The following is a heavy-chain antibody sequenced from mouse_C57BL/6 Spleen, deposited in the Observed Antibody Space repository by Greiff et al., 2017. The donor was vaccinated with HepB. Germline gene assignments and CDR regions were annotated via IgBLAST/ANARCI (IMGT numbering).Heavy chain of an antibody. Sequence: QVQLQQPGAELVMPGASVKLSCKASGYTFTSYWMHWVKQRPGQGLEWIGEIDPSDSYTNYNQKFKGKSTLTVDKSSSTAYMQLSSLTSEDSAVYYCARRDSHMDYWGQGTSVTVSS. D-gene: IGHD3-3*01. CDR2: IDPSDSYT. CDR3: ARRDSHMDY. J-gene: IGHJ4*01. CDR1: GYTFTSYW. V-gene: IGHV1-69*01.